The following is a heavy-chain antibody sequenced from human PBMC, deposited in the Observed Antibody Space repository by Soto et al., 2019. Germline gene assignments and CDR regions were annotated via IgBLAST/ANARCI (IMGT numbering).Heavy chain of an antibody. V-gene: IGHV4-30-2*01. Sequence: SETLSLTCAVSGGSISSGCYSWSWMRQPPGKGLEWIGYIYHSGSTYYNPSLKSRVTISVDRSKNQFSLKLSSVTAADTAVYYCARDQGRIAAAGRHYYYYGMDVWGQGTTVTVSS. CDR1: GGSISSGCYS. CDR2: IYHSGST. J-gene: IGHJ6*02. CDR3: ARDQGRIAAAGRHYYYYGMDV. D-gene: IGHD6-13*01.